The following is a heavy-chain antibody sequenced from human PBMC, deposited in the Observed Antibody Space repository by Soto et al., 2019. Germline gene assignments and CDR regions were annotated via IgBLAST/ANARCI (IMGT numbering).Heavy chain of an antibody. Sequence: PGGSLRLSCAASGFTFSTYAMAWVRQAPGKGLEWVSAISGSGDTTYYADSVKGRFTISRDNSKNTLYLQMNSLRAEDTAVYYCAKDGAQVVVITKGQSYFDYWGQGTLVTVSS. CDR1: GFTFSTYA. V-gene: IGHV3-23*01. CDR2: ISGSGDTT. J-gene: IGHJ4*02. CDR3: AKDGAQVVVITKGQSYFDY. D-gene: IGHD3-22*01.